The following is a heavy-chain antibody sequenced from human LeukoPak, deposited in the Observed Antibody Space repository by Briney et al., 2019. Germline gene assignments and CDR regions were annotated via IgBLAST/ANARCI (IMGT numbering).Heavy chain of an antibody. Sequence: SETLSLTCTVSGGSISSYYWSWIRQPPGKGLEWIGYIYYSGSTNYNPSLKSRVTISVDTSKNQFSLKLSSVTAADTAVYYCARVTNGPNYYWGQGTLVTVSS. CDR2: IYYSGST. D-gene: IGHD2-8*01. V-gene: IGHV4-59*01. CDR3: ARVTNGPNYY. CDR1: GGSISSYY. J-gene: IGHJ4*02.